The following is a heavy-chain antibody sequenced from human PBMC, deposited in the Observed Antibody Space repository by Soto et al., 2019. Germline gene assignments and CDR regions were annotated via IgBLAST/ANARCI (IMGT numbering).Heavy chain of an antibody. V-gene: IGHV5-51*01. CDR3: ARSGSGTYERSKYYFYGMDV. Sequence: PGESLKISCKGSGYSFTTYWIAWVRQMPGKGLEWMGIIYPGDSDTKYSPSFQGQVTISADKSISTAYLQWSSLKASDTATYYCARSGSGTYERSKYYFYGMDVWGQGATVTVSS. D-gene: IGHD3-10*01. CDR2: IYPGDSDT. J-gene: IGHJ6*02. CDR1: GYSFTTYW.